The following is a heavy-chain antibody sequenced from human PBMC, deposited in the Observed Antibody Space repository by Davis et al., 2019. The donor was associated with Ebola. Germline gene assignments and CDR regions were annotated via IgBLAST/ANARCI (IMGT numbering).Heavy chain of an antibody. J-gene: IGHJ5*02. CDR1: GCTFSSYG. CDR3: ARDLATVTNNWFDP. V-gene: IGHV3-33*01. D-gene: IGHD4-17*01. Sequence: GESLKISCAASGCTFSSYGMQWVRQAPGKGLEWVAVIGEDGSNRYYADSVKGRFTISRDNSKNTLYLQMNSLRAEDTAVYYCARDLATVTNNWFDPWGQGTLVTVSS. CDR2: IGEDGSNR.